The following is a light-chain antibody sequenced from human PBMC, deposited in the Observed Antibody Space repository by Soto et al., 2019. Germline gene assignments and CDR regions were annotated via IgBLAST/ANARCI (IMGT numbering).Light chain of an antibody. Sequence: QSVLTQPPSASGSPGHSVTISCTGTSTDVGGYNYVSWYQQHPGKAPKLMIYEVSKRPSGVPDRFSGSKSGNTASLTVSGLQAEDEADYYCSSYTTIFTYVFGTGTKVTVL. J-gene: IGLJ1*01. CDR2: EVS. CDR3: SSYTTIFTYV. CDR1: STDVGGYNY. V-gene: IGLV2-8*01.